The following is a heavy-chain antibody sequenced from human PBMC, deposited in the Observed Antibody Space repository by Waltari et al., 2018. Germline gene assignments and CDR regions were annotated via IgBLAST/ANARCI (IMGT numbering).Heavy chain of an antibody. CDR3: ARDDYYGSGGGPDAFDI. CDR2: IYFSGTT. J-gene: IGHJ3*02. V-gene: IGHV4-39*07. Sequence: QLQLQESGPGLVKPSETLSLTCTVSGGSISSSSYYWGWIRKPPGKGLEWIGSIYFSGTTYYKSSLKSRVTISVDTSKNQFSLKLSSVTAADTAVYYCARDDYYGSGGGPDAFDIWGQGTMVTVSS. D-gene: IGHD3-10*01. CDR1: GGSISSSSYY.